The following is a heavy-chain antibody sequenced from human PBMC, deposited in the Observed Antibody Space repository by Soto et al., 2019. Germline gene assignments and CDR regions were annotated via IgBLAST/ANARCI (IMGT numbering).Heavy chain of an antibody. D-gene: IGHD5-12*01. CDR2: IYYSGST. J-gene: IGHJ4*02. V-gene: IGHV4-59*01. Sequence: SETLSLTCTVSGGSISSYYWSWIRQPPGKGLEWIGYIYYSGSTNYNPSLKSRVTISVDTSKNQFSLKLSSVTAADTAVYYCARATSGYDFTALDYWGQGTLVTVSS. CDR3: ARATSGYDFTALDY. CDR1: GGSISSYY.